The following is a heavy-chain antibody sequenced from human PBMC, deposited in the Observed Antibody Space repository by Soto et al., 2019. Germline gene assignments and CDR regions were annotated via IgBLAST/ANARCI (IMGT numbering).Heavy chain of an antibody. D-gene: IGHD1-20*01. CDR2: VYWDDDK. V-gene: IGHV2-5*02. J-gene: IGHJ4*02. Sequence: QITLKESGPTLVKPTETLTLTCNFSGFSVSTTGVGVGWIRQAPGKALEWLVFVYWDDDKRYSPSLRSRLTITKDTSKNQVVLTMSYMEPVDTVTYYCARRRQSHRNWNTGDFDFWGQGILVTVSS. CDR1: GFSVSTTGVG. CDR3: ARRRQSHRNWNTGDFDF.